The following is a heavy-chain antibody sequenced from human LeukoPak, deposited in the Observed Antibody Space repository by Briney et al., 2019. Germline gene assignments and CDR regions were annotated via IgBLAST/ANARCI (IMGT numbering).Heavy chain of an antibody. V-gene: IGHV3-23*01. D-gene: IGHD3-3*01. CDR1: GFTFSSYA. CDR3: AKVYTRAARYDFWSGYSPDYFDY. CDR2: ISGSGGST. Sequence: GGSLRLSCAASGFTFSSYAMSWVRQAPGKGLEWVSAISGSGGSTYYADSVKGRFTISRDNSKNTLYLQMNSLRAEDTAVYYCAKVYTRAARYDFWSGYSPDYFDYWGQGTLVTVSS. J-gene: IGHJ4*02.